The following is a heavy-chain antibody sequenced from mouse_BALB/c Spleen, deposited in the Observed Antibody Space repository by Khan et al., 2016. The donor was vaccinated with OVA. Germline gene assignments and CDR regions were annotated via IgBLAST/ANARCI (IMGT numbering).Heavy chain of an antibody. J-gene: IGHJ3*01. D-gene: IGHD1-1*01. CDR3: ALPYYGSACFAY. Sequence: QVQLKQSGPGLVAPSQSLSITCTVSGFSLTNYGVHWVRQPPGKGLEWLGVLWAGGSTNYNSALMSRLSISKDNSKSQDFLKMNSLPTDDTAMYYCALPYYGSACFAYWGQGTLVTVSA. CDR1: GFSLTNYG. V-gene: IGHV2-9*02. CDR2: LWAGGST.